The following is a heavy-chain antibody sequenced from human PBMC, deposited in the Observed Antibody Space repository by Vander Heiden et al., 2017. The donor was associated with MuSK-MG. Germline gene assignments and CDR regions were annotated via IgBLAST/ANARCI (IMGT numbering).Heavy chain of an antibody. CDR1: GGSISSSSYY. CDR3: ARRPHDHFWGGWGSNAFDI. Sequence: QLQLQESGPGLVKPSETLSLTCTVSGGSISSSSYYWGWIRQPPGKGLEWIGSIYYCGSTYYNPSLKSRVTISVDTSKNQFSLKLSSVTAADTAVYYCARRPHDHFWGGWGSNAFDIWGQGTMVTVSS. D-gene: IGHD3-3*02. V-gene: IGHV4-39*01. CDR2: IYYCGST. J-gene: IGHJ3*02.